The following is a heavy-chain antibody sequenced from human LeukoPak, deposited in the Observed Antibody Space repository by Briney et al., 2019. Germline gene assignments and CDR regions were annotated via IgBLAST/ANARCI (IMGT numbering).Heavy chain of an antibody. V-gene: IGHV4-4*07. D-gene: IGHD5-18*01. CDR3: AGDVDTAMAYDY. CDR2: INHSGST. CDR1: GGSISSYY. Sequence: PSEXLSLTCTVSGGSISSYYWSWIRQPAGKGLEWIGGINHSGSTNYNPSLKSRVTISVDTSKNQFSLKLSSVTAADTAVYYCAGDVDTAMAYDYWGQGTLVTVSS. J-gene: IGHJ4*02.